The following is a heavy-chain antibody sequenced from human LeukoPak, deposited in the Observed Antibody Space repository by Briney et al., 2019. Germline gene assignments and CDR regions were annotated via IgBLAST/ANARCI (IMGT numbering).Heavy chain of an antibody. D-gene: IGHD4-11*01. V-gene: IGHV3-53*01. CDR2: IYSGGST. Sequence: PGGSLRLSCVVSGFTVSTNFMSWARQAPGERLEWVSVIYSGGSTYYADSVKGRFTISRDNSKNTLYLQMNSLRAEDTAVYYCARTRVDTTTLDYFDYWGQGTLVTVSS. J-gene: IGHJ4*02. CDR1: GFTVSTNF. CDR3: ARTRVDTTTLDYFDY.